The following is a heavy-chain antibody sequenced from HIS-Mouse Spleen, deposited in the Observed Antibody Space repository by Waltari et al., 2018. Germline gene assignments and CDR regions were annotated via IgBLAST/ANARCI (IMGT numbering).Heavy chain of an antibody. J-gene: IGHJ4*02. CDR1: GFTFSSYG. Sequence: QVQLVESGGGVVQPGRSLRLSCAASGFTFSSYGMHWVRQAPGKGLEWVAVISCDGSNKYYADSVKGRFTISRDNSKNTLYLQMNSLRAEDTAVYYCAKASSGWLDYWGQGTLVTVSS. CDR3: AKASSGWLDY. V-gene: IGHV3-30*18. D-gene: IGHD6-19*01. CDR2: ISCDGSNK.